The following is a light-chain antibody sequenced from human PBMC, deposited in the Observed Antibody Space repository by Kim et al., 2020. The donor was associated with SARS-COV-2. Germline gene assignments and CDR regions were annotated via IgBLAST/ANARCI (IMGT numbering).Light chain of an antibody. CDR2: GAS. Sequence: EIVMTQSPATLSVSPGERATLSCRASQSISTNLAWYQQKPGQAPRLLISGASIRATGIPARFSGSGFGTEFTLTISSLQSEDFAVYYCQQYNNWPPWTFGQGTKVDIK. J-gene: IGKJ1*01. CDR1: QSISTN. V-gene: IGKV3D-15*01. CDR3: QQYNNWPPWT.